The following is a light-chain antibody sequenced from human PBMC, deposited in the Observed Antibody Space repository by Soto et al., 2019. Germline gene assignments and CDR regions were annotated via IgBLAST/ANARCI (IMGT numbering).Light chain of an antibody. J-gene: IGKJ2*01. CDR1: QSVGSSY. CDR2: GAS. CDR3: QQYGSSPVT. V-gene: IGKV3-20*01. Sequence: EIVLTQSPGTLSLSPGERATLSCRASQSVGSSYLAWYQQKPGQAPRLLIYGASSRATGIPDRFSGSGSGTDFTLSISRLEPEDFAVYYCQQYGSSPVTFGQGTKLEIK.